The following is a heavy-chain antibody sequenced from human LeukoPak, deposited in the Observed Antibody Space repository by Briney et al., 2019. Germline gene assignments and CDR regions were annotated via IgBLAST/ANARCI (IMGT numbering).Heavy chain of an antibody. J-gene: IGHJ4*02. V-gene: IGHV4-38-2*02. CDR1: GYSISSGYY. CDR2: IYHSGSI. CDR3: ARVGGYSYGLPSDY. Sequence: SETLSLTCTVSGYSISSGYYWGWIRQPPGKGLEWIGSIYHSGSIYYNPSLKSRVTISVDTSKNQFSLKLSSVTAADTAVYYCARVGGYSYGLPSDYWGQGTLVTVSS. D-gene: IGHD5-18*01.